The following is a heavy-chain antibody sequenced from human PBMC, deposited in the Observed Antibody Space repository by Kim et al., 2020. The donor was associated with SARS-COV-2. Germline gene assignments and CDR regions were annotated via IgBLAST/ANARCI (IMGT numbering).Heavy chain of an antibody. V-gene: IGHV4-39*07. CDR1: GGSISDSGY. D-gene: IGHD5-12*01. J-gene: IGHJ2*01. CDR2: IDSSGST. CDR3: ARGPQPSWPWYYEL. Sequence: SETLSLTCTVSGGSISDSGYWGWMRQPPGKGLEWIGNIDSSGSTYYNPSLKSRVTISIDRSKKQVSLRVTSVTAADTAVFYCARGPQPSWPWYYELWGRG.